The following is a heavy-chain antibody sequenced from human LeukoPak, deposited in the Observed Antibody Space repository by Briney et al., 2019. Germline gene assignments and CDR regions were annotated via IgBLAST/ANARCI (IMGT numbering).Heavy chain of an antibody. CDR1: GGSISRGDYY. CDR2: IYYSGST. J-gene: IGHJ4*01. V-gene: IGHV4-30-4*01. Sequence: SETLSLTCTVSGGSISRGDYYWSWIRQPPGKGLEWIGYIYYSGSTDYNPSLKSRVTISVDTSKNQFSLKLSSVTAADTAVYYCARGRSKFDYWGQGTLVTVSS. CDR3: ARGRSKFDY. D-gene: IGHD5-24*01.